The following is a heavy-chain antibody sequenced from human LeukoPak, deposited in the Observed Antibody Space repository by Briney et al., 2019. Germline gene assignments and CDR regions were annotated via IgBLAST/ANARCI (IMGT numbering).Heavy chain of an antibody. CDR2: ISSNGGST. CDR3: AKGYSSSWSSYYFDY. Sequence: PGGSLRLSCAASGFTFSSYAPHWVRQAPGKGLEYISAISSNGGSTYYADSVKGRFTISRDNSKNTLYLQMSSLRAEDMAVYYCAKGYSSSWSSYYFDYWGQGTLVTVSS. D-gene: IGHD6-13*01. V-gene: IGHV3-64*02. CDR1: GFTFSSYA. J-gene: IGHJ4*02.